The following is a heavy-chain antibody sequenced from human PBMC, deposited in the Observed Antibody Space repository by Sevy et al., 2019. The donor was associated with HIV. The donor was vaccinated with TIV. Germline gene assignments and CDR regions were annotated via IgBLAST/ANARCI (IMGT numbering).Heavy chain of an antibody. J-gene: IGHJ4*02. V-gene: IGHV3-33*01. Sequence: GGSLRLSCAASAFTFSSYGMHWVRQTPGKGLEWVALIWYDGSNKYYADSVKGRFTISRDNSKNTLYLQMNSLRAEDTAVYYCARDKLLPVMVSMVRGALSYYFDYWGQGTLVTVSS. CDR2: IWYDGSNK. D-gene: IGHD3-10*01. CDR3: ARDKLLPVMVSMVRGALSYYFDY. CDR1: AFTFSSYG.